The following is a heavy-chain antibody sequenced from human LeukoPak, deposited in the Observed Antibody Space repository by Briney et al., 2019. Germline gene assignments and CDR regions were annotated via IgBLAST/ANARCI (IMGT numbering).Heavy chain of an antibody. CDR2: ISYSGST. CDR3: ARSPSPSENYPELDY. J-gene: IGHJ4*02. V-gene: IGHV4-59*08. Sequence: SETLSLTCTVSGGSISSYYWSWIRQPPGKGLEWIAYISYSGSTNYNPSLKSRVTISVDTSKNQFSLKLSSVTAADTAVYYCARSPSPSENYPELDYWGQGTLVTVSS. D-gene: IGHD1-26*01. CDR1: GGSISSYY.